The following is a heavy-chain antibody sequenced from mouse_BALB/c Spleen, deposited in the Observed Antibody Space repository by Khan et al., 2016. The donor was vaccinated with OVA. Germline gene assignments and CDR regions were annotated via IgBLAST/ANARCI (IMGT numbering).Heavy chain of an antibody. CDR2: INRNGGST. CDR1: GFTFSSYG. CDR3: ARMARTIN. Sequence: EVQGVESGGGLVQPGGSLKLSCAASGFTFSSYGMSWVRQTPEKRLELVATINRNGGSTYYPDSVKGRFTISRDNAKNTLYLQMSSLKSEDTAMYYCARMARTINWGQGTTLTVSS. J-gene: IGHJ2*01. V-gene: IGHV5-6-3*01.